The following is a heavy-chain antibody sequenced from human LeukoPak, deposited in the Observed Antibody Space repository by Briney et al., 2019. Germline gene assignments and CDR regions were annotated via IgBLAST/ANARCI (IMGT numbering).Heavy chain of an antibody. Sequence: GGSLRLSCAASGFTFSSYSMNWVRQAPGKGLEWVSSISRSSSYIYYADSVKGRFTISRDNAKNSLYLQMNSLRAEDTAVYYCARGTGGPDYWGQGTLVTVSS. CDR2: ISRSSSYI. J-gene: IGHJ4*02. CDR1: GFTFSSYS. V-gene: IGHV3-21*01. D-gene: IGHD3/OR15-3a*01. CDR3: ARGTGGPDY.